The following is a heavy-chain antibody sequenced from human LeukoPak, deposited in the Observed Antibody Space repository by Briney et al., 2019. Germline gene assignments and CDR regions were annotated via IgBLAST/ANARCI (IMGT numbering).Heavy chain of an antibody. Sequence: GGSLRLSCAASGFTFSAYWMRWVRQAPGQGLEWVAKVKQNRSEKYYVHSVKGRFTISRDNAKNSLYLQMNSLRAEDTAVYYCARDPQSASIRRACDIGGQGTMVSVS. D-gene: IGHD1-14*01. CDR3: ARDPQSASIRRACDI. CDR2: VKQNRSEK. J-gene: IGHJ3*02. CDR1: GFTFSAYW. V-gene: IGHV3-7*01.